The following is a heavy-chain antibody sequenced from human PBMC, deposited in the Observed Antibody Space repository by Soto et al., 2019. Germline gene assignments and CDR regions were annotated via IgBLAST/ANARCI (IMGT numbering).Heavy chain of an antibody. CDR2: IRSNPDGGTT. CDR1: GFSFYNAW. CDR3: TTLIPGSWYEDFHY. Sequence: EVQLVESGGGLVKPGGSLRLSCAASGFSFYNAWVNWVRQAPGEGLEWVGRIRSNPDGGTTDYAAHVEGRFTVSRDDSKNTVYLQMNSLKTEDTGVYYCTTLIPGSWYEDFHYWGQGSVVTVSS. V-gene: IGHV3-15*07. D-gene: IGHD3-10*01. J-gene: IGHJ4*02.